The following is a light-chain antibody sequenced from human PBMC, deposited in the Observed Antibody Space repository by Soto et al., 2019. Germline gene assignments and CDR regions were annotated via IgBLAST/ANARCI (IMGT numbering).Light chain of an antibody. J-gene: IGKJ2*01. CDR1: QSISSY. CDR3: QPYNCYSYT. Sequence: DIQMTQSPSTLSASVGDRVTIACRASQSISSYLAWYQQKPGKAPNLLIYKASNLASGVPSKFTGGGSGTDFTLTINSLQHDDSAAYLCQPYNCYSYTFGQGPKLEIK. V-gene: IGKV1-5*03. CDR2: KAS.